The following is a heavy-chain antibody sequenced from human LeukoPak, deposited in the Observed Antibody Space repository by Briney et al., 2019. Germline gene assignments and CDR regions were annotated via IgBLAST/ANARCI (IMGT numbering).Heavy chain of an antibody. CDR2: IIPIFGTA. Sequence: SVKVSFKASGGTFSSYAISWVRQAPGQGLEWMGGIIPIFGTANYAQKFQGRVTITADESTSTAYMELSSLRSEDTAVYYCAREGDTAMVGGWWGQGTLVTVSS. CDR1: GGTFSSYA. CDR3: AREGDTAMVGGW. D-gene: IGHD5-18*01. J-gene: IGHJ4*02. V-gene: IGHV1-69*13.